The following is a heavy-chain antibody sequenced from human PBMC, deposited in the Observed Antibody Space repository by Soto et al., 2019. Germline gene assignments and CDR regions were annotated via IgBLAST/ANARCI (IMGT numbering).Heavy chain of an antibody. Sequence: PGGSLRLSCAASGFTFSSYEMNWVRQAPGKGLEWVSYISSSGSTIYYADSVKGRFTISRDNAKNSLYLQMNSLRAEDTAVYYCARSRVGLRIDYWGQGTLVTVSS. CDR1: GFTFSSYE. J-gene: IGHJ4*02. CDR2: ISSSGSTI. V-gene: IGHV3-48*03. CDR3: ARSRVGLRIDY. D-gene: IGHD3-16*01.